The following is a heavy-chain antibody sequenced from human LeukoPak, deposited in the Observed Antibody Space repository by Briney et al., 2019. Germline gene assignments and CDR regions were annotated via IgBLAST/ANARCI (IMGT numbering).Heavy chain of an antibody. CDR1: GGSFSGYY. J-gene: IGHJ2*01. Sequence: PSETLSLTCAVYGGSFSGYYWSWIRQPPGKGLEWIGEINHSGSTNYNPSLKSRVTISVDTSKNQFSLKLSSVTAADTAVYYCAILPMGLRLPRGIDLWGRGTLVTVSS. CDR2: INHSGST. D-gene: IGHD1-14*01. CDR3: AILPMGLRLPRGIDL. V-gene: IGHV4-34*01.